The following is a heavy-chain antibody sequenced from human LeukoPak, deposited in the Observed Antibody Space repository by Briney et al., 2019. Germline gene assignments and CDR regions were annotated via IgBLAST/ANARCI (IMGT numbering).Heavy chain of an antibody. D-gene: IGHD6-13*01. CDR1: GGSMSSYY. V-gene: IGHV4-59*08. CDR3: ARQGIAAAGNSNWFDP. J-gene: IGHJ5*02. Sequence: PSETLSLTCTVSGGSMSSYYWSWIRQPPGKGLEWIGYIYYSGSTNYNPSLKSRVTISVDTSKNQFSLKLSSVTAADTAVYYCARQGIAAAGNSNWFDPWGQGTLVTVSS. CDR2: IYYSGST.